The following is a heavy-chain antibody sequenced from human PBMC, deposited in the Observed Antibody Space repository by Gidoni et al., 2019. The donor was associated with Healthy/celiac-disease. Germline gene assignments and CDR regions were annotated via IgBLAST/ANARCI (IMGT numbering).Heavy chain of an antibody. J-gene: IGHJ6*02. CDR3: ARGREYGMDV. V-gene: IGHV4-34*01. Sequence: QVQLQQWGAGLLKPSETLSLTCAVYGGSFSGYYWSWIRQPPGKGLEWIGEINHSGSTNYNPSLKSRVTISVDTSKNQFSLKLSSVTAADTAVYYCARGREYGMDVWGQGTTVTVSS. CDR1: GGSFSGYY. CDR2: INHSGST.